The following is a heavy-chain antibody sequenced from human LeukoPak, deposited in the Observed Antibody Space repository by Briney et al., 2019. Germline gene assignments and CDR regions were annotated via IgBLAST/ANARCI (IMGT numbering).Heavy chain of an antibody. Sequence: GGSLRLSCAASGFSFSSYSMNWVRQAPGKGLEWLSYISSSSGTIYYADSVKGRFTISRDNAKNSLYLQMNSLRAEDTAVNYCARVDAITRAEGIDYWGQGTLVTVSS. J-gene: IGHJ4*02. V-gene: IGHV3-48*01. CDR1: GFSFSSYS. CDR2: ISSSSGTI. D-gene: IGHD1-14*01. CDR3: ARVDAITRAEGIDY.